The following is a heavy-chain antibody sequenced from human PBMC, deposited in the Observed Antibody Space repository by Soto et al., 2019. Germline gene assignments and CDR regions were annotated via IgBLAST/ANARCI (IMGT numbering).Heavy chain of an antibody. V-gene: IGHV4-59*01. Sequence: QMHLQESGPGLVKPSETLSLTCTVSGGSISSSYWSWIRQPPGKGLEWLAYIYDDGSANYNPSLKSRATISLEMSTNQFSLKLTSVTAADTAVYYCARDKYCSGGSCRKNWFDPWGQGTLVTVSS. CDR2: IYDDGSA. D-gene: IGHD2-15*01. CDR3: ARDKYCSGGSCRKNWFDP. CDR1: GGSISSSY. J-gene: IGHJ5*02.